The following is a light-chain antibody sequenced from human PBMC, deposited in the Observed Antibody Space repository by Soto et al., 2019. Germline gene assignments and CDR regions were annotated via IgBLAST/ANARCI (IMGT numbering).Light chain of an antibody. CDR3: QQYNDNWT. V-gene: IGKV1-5*03. CDR1: QSISSW. CDR2: KAS. J-gene: IGKJ1*01. Sequence: DIQKTQSPSTLSAYVGDRVTITCRASQSISSWLAWYQQKPGQAPKLLIYKASTLQSGVPSRFSGSGSGTEFTLAISSLQPDDSATYYCQQYNDNWTFGQGTKVDIK.